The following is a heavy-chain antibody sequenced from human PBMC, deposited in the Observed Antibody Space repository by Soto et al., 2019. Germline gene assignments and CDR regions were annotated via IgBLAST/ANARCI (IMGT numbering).Heavy chain of an antibody. CDR1: GFTFSSYA. CDR3: ARDGVRAGTDYFDY. V-gene: IGHV3-48*01. Sequence: GGSLRLSCAASGFTFSSYAMSWVRQAPGKGLEWVSAISGSSSTIYYADSVKGRFTISRDNAKNSLYLQMNSLRAEDTAVYYCARDGVRAGTDYFDYWGQGTLVTVSS. CDR2: ISGSSSTI. D-gene: IGHD3-3*01. J-gene: IGHJ4*02.